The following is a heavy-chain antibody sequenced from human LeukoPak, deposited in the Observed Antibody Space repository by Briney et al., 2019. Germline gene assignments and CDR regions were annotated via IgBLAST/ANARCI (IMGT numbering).Heavy chain of an antibody. V-gene: IGHV1-2*02. Sequence: GASVKVSCKASGYTFTGYYMHWVRQAPGQGLEWMGWINPNSGGTNYAQKFQGRVTMTRDTSISTAYMELSRLRSEDTAVYYCARGTQGSGYLFDLDYWGQGTLVTVSS. CDR1: GYTFTGYY. CDR3: ARGTQGSGYLFDLDY. CDR2: INPNSGGT. J-gene: IGHJ4*02. D-gene: IGHD3-22*01.